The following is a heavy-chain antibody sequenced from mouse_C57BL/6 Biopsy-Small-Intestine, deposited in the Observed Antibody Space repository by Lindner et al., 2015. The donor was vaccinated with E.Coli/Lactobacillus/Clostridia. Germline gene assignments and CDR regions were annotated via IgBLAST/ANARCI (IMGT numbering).Heavy chain of an antibody. Sequence: SVKVSCKTSGYTFTGYYMQWVRQAPGQGFEWMGWINPNSGGTHYAQKFQGRVTMTGDTSISTAYMELSSLRSDDTAVYYCVRDHWDIVAATTVYWGQGTLVTVSS. CDR1: GYTFTGYY. V-gene: IGHV1-53*01. D-gene: IGHD4-1*01. CDR3: VRDHWDIVAATTVY. CDR2: INPNSGGT. J-gene: IGHJ4*01.